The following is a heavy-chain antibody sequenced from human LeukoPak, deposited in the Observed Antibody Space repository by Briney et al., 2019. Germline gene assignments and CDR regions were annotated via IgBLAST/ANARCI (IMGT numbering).Heavy chain of an antibody. CDR3: AKGSHYYDSSGSLDY. Sequence: RGSLRLSCAASGFTFSSFAMSWVRQAPGEGLEWVSAISGSGGSTYYADSVKGRFTISRDNPKDTLYLQMNSRRAEDTAVYYCAKGSHYYDSSGSLDYGSQATLVTVSS. V-gene: IGHV3-23*01. CDR2: ISGSGGST. J-gene: IGHJ4*02. D-gene: IGHD3-22*01. CDR1: GFTFSSFA.